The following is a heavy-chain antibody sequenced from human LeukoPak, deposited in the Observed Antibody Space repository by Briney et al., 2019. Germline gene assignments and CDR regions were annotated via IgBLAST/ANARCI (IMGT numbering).Heavy chain of an antibody. CDR1: GFTFSNYW. V-gene: IGHV3-66*02. CDR3: AKYLEPTAVLMDV. D-gene: IGHD1-1*01. Sequence: GGSLRLSCAASGFTFSNYWMSWVRQAPGKGLEWVSVIYSGGSTYYADSVKGRFTISRDNSKSILYLQMNSLRAEDTAVYHCAKYLEPTAVLMDVWGQGTTVTVSS. J-gene: IGHJ6*02. CDR2: IYSGGST.